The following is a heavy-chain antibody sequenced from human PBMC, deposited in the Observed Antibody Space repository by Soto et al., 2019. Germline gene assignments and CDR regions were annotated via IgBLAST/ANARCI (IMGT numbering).Heavy chain of an antibody. Sequence: SGPTLVNPTQTLTLTCTFSGFSLSTSGMCVSWIRQPPGKALEWLARIDWDDDKYYSTSLKTRLTISKDTSKNQVVLTMTNMDPVDTATYYCARTQYRGYVGHYYYYGMDVWGQGTTVTVAS. V-gene: IGHV2-70*11. CDR1: GFSLSTSGMC. CDR3: ARTQYRGYVGHYYYYGMDV. J-gene: IGHJ6*02. CDR2: IDWDDDK. D-gene: IGHD5-12*01.